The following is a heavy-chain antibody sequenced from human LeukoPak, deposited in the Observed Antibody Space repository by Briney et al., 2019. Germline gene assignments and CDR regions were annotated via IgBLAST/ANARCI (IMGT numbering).Heavy chain of an antibody. Sequence: SETLSLTCTVSGGSISSYYWSWIRQPPREGLEWIGYIYYSGSTNYSPYLKSRVTISVDTSKNQFSLKLSSVTAADTAVYYCAAGYYYYGMDVWGQGTTVTVSS. J-gene: IGHJ6*02. CDR2: IYYSGST. V-gene: IGHV4-59*01. CDR1: GGSISSYY. CDR3: AAGYYYYGMDV.